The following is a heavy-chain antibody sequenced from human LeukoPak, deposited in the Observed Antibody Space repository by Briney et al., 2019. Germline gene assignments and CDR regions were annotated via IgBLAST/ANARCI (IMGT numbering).Heavy chain of an antibody. V-gene: IGHV1-2*02. Sequence: ASVKVSCKASGYTFTGYYMHWVRQAPGQGLEWMGWINPNSGGTNYAQKFQGRVTMTRGTSISTAYMELSRLRSDDTAVYYCARGPRIAAAGRVDYWGQGTLVTVSS. D-gene: IGHD6-13*01. CDR2: INPNSGGT. CDR3: ARGPRIAAAGRVDY. CDR1: GYTFTGYY. J-gene: IGHJ4*02.